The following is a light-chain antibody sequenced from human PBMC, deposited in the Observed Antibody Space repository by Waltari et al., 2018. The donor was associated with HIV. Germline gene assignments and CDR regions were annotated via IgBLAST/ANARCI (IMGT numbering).Light chain of an antibody. CDR1: SSDIGYFAY. Sequence: QSALTQPRSVSGSPGQSVTISCTGTSSDIGYFAYVSWYQPYPGKAPQVIIYEVSQRPSGVPDRFTASKSGITASLTISGLQDEDEADYYCCSYAGTYTYVFGTGTTVTVL. V-gene: IGLV2-11*01. CDR3: CSYAGTYTYV. CDR2: EVS. J-gene: IGLJ1*01.